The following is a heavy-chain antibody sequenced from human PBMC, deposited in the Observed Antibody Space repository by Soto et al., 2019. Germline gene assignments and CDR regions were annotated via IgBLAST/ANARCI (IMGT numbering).Heavy chain of an antibody. J-gene: IGHJ6*03. V-gene: IGHV3-23*01. Sequence: PGGSLRLSCAASGLTLNSYAMTCARQAQGKGLEWVSVISGSGGSTYYADSVKGRFTISRDNSKNTLYLQMNSLRAEDTAVYYCAKDPGSDYYYYYYMDVWGKGTTVTVSS. CDR1: GLTLNSYA. CDR2: ISGSGGST. CDR3: AKDPGSDYYYYYYMDV.